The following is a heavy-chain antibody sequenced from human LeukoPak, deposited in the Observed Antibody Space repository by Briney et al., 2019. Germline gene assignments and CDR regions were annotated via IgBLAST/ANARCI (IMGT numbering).Heavy chain of an antibody. CDR1: GFTFNNYA. D-gene: IGHD3-22*01. CDR2: TAGSGISK. CDR3: ARLPTFYYDSSGYHYDY. Sequence: PGGSLRLSCVASGFTFNNYAMSWVRQAPGRGLEWASSTAGSGISKDYADSVKGRFTISKDKSKNTLYLQMDNLRDEDTGVYFCARLPTFYYDSSGYHYDYWGQGTLVTVSS. J-gene: IGHJ4*02. V-gene: IGHV3-23*01.